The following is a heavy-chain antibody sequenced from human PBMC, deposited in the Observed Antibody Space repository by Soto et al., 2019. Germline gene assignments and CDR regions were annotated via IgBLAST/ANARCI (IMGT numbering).Heavy chain of an antibody. V-gene: IGHV3-33*08. Sequence: GGSLRLSCAASGFTFSSYDMHWIRQAPGKGLEWVAVIWYNGSNKYYADSVKGRLTISRANSKNTLYLQMNSMRAEDTAVYFCARARGDLWTKYYFDYWGQGTLVTVSS. J-gene: IGHJ4*02. CDR3: ARARGDLWTKYYFDY. CDR2: IWYNGSNK. D-gene: IGHD3-10*01. CDR1: GFTFSSYD.